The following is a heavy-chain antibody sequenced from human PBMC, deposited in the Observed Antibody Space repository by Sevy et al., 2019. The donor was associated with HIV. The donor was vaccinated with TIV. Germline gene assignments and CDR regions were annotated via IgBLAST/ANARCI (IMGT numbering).Heavy chain of an antibody. J-gene: IGHJ4*02. D-gene: IGHD4-17*01. CDR1: GFSFSSYE. CDR2: ISNSGTTL. V-gene: IGHV3-48*03. CDR3: ARDLPPSATTVAHFDC. Sequence: GGSLRLSCSASGFSFSSYEFNWVRQAPGKGLEWVSYISNSGTTLSYSDSVKGRFTISRDNAKKSVYLQMNSLRAEDTAVYYCARDLPPSATTVAHFDCWGQGTLVTVSS.